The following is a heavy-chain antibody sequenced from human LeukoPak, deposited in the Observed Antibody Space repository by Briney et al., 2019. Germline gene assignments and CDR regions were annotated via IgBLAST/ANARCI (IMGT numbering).Heavy chain of an antibody. Sequence: GGSLRLSWAASGFTFSSYWMHWVRQAPGKGLVWVSRINSDGSSTSYADSVKGRFTISRDNAKNTLYLQMNSLRAEDTAVYYCARVRYGDYVRYFDYWGQGTLVTVSS. CDR3: ARVRYGDYVRYFDY. CDR1: GFTFSSYW. CDR2: INSDGSST. D-gene: IGHD4-17*01. J-gene: IGHJ4*02. V-gene: IGHV3-74*01.